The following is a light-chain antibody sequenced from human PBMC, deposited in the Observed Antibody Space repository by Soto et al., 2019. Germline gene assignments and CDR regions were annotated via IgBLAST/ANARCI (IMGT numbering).Light chain of an antibody. V-gene: IGKV1-39*01. CDR2: AAS. CDR1: QSISDS. Sequence: DIQMTQSPSSLSASVGVRVTITCRASQSISDSLNWYQHKPGTAPKLLIYAASSLQSGVPSRFSGGGSGTDFTLTISSLQPEDFVTYLCQQSFSFPATFGGGTKVEIK. CDR3: QQSFSFPAT. J-gene: IGKJ4*01.